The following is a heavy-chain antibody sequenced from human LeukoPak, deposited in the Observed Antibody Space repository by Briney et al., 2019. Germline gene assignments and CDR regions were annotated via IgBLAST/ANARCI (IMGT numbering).Heavy chain of an antibody. CDR3: AKANDCSSTSCRYYYYMDV. D-gene: IGHD2-2*01. Sequence: GGSLRLSCVVSGFTFSTYWMSWVRQAPGKGLECVATIKQDGSVKNYGDSVQGRFTISRDNAKNSLYLQMHSLRAEDTAVYYCAKANDCSSTSCRYYYYMDVWGKGTTVTVSS. CDR1: GFTFSTYW. CDR2: IKQDGSVK. J-gene: IGHJ6*03. V-gene: IGHV3-7*01.